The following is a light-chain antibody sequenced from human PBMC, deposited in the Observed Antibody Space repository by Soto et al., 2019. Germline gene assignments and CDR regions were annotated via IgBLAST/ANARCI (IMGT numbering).Light chain of an antibody. CDR2: DAS. CDR3: QQYNYWPS. Sequence: ELVMTQSPATLSVSPGEEATLSCRASQSVSSNLAWYQQKPGQAPRLLIYDASTRATGIPARFSGSGSGTEFTLTISSLQSADFAVYYCQQYNYWPSFGQGTNVEIK. CDR1: QSVSSN. J-gene: IGKJ2*01. V-gene: IGKV3-15*01.